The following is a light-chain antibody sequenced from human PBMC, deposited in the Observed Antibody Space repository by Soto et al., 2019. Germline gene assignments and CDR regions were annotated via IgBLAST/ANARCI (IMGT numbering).Light chain of an antibody. Sequence: QSALTQPASVSGSPGQSITISCTGTNSDVGGDNHVSWYRQYPGNAPKLIIYDVTTRPSGVSDRFSGSKSGNPASLTISRLQTEDEADYYCSSYTSRRTLVAFGGGTKLTVL. J-gene: IGLJ2*01. CDR2: DVT. CDR3: SSYTSRRTLVA. CDR1: NSDVGGDNH. V-gene: IGLV2-14*03.